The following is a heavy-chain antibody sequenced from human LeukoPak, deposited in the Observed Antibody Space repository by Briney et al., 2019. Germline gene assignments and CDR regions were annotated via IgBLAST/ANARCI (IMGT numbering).Heavy chain of an antibody. J-gene: IGHJ4*02. CDR3: ASGGYDSRFDY. Sequence: ASVKVSCKASGYTFTSYYMHWVRQAPGQGLEWMGIINPSGGSTSYAQKFQGRVTMTRDMSTSTVYMVLSSLRSEDTAVYYCASGGYDSRFDYWGQGTLVTVSS. V-gene: IGHV1-46*01. D-gene: IGHD5-12*01. CDR1: GYTFTSYY. CDR2: INPSGGST.